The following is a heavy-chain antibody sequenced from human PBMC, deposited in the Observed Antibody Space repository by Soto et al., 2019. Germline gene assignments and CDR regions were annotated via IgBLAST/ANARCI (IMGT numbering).Heavy chain of an antibody. CDR3: ARDPLDSSGYYLDY. J-gene: IGHJ4*02. V-gene: IGHV3-30*04. CDR2: ISYDGRNK. D-gene: IGHD3-22*01. CDR1: GFTFSSYA. Sequence: QVQLVESGGGVVQPGRSLRLSCAASGFTFSSYAMHWVRQAPGKGLEWVAVISYDGRNKYYADSVKGRFTISRDNSKNTLYLQMNSLRAEDTAVYYCARDPLDSSGYYLDYWGQGTLVTVSS.